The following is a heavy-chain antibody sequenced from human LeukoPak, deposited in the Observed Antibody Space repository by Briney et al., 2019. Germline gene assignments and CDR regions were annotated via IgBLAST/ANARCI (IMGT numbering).Heavy chain of an antibody. CDR1: GFTFSSYA. D-gene: IGHD6-19*01. CDR3: TKELYSSGWYYGYFDY. J-gene: IGHJ4*02. Sequence: PGGSLRLSCAASGFTFSSYAMSWVRQAPGKGLEWVSAISGSGGSTYYADSVKGRFTISRDNSKNTLYLQMNSLRAEDTAVYYCTKELYSSGWYYGYFDYWGQGTLVTVSS. V-gene: IGHV3-23*01. CDR2: ISGSGGST.